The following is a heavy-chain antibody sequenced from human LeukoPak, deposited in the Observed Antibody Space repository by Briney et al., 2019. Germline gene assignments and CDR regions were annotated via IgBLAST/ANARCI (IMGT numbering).Heavy chain of an antibody. CDR1: GFTFDDYA. Sequence: GGSLRLSCAASGFTFDDYAMHWVRQAPGKGLEWVSGISWNSGSIGYADSVKGRFTISRDNAKNSLYLQMNSLRAEDTALYYCAKGYCSGGSCYSDFNYFDYWGQGTLVTVSS. D-gene: IGHD2-15*01. CDR2: ISWNSGSI. CDR3: AKGYCSGGSCYSDFNYFDY. V-gene: IGHV3-9*01. J-gene: IGHJ4*02.